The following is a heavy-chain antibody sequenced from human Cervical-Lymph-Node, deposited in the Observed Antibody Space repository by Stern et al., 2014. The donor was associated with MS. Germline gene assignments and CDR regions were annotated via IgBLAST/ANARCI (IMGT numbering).Heavy chain of an antibody. V-gene: IGHV3-33*01. D-gene: IGHD6-13*01. CDR1: GFTFSSYG. Sequence: VQLVESGGGVVQPGRSLRLSCAASGFTFSSYGMHWVRQAPGKGLEWAAVIWYDGSNKYYADSVKGRFTISRDNSKNTLYLQMNSLRAEDTAVYYCASHHSSSWYGADYWGQGTLVTVSS. CDR3: ASHHSSSWYGADY. CDR2: IWYDGSNK. J-gene: IGHJ4*02.